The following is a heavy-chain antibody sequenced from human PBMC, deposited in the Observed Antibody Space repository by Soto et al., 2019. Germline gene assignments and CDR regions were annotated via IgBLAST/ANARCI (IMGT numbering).Heavy chain of an antibody. CDR1: GFTLRDHY. CDR3: ARSRPLGPSDI. CDR2: TRNKANSYTT. D-gene: IGHD1-26*01. V-gene: IGHV3-72*01. J-gene: IGHJ3*02. Sequence: RLSCAGSGFTLRDHYLDWLRPGPGRGLEWVGRTRNKANSYTTEYAASVMGRFTISRDDSQNSLYLNMNSLKTDGTAVFYCARSRPLGPSDIWGQGTMVTVSS.